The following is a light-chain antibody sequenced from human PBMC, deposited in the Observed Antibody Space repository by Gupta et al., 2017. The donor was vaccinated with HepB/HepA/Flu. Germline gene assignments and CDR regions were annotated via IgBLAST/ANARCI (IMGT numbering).Light chain of an antibody. CDR1: QSISSY. Sequence: DIQMTQSPSSLSASVGDRVTITCRASQSISSYLNWYQQKPGKAPKLLIYAASSLQSGVPSRFSGSGSGTDFTLTISSLQPEDFATYYCQQSDSTPGSSFGQGTKVEIK. CDR2: AAS. CDR3: QQSDSTPGSS. V-gene: IGKV1-39*01. J-gene: IGKJ2*04.